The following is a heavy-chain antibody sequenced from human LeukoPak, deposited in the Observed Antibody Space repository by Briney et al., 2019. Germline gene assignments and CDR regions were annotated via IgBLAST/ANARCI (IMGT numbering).Heavy chain of an antibody. CDR2: IWYDGSNK. Sequence: PGRSLRLSCAASGFTFSSYGMHWVRQAPGKGLEWVAVIWYDGSNKYYAGSVKGRFTISRDNSKNTLYLQMNSLRAEDSAVYYCARDGNYYDSSGYLTFDYWGQGTPVTVSS. J-gene: IGHJ4*02. V-gene: IGHV3-33*01. CDR3: ARDGNYYDSSGYLTFDY. CDR1: GFTFSSYG. D-gene: IGHD3-22*01.